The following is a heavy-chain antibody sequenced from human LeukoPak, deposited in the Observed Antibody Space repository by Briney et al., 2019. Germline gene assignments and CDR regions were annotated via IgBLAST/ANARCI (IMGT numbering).Heavy chain of an antibody. V-gene: IGHV3-49*04. D-gene: IGHD1-7*01. CDR2: IRSKAYGGTT. J-gene: IGHJ5*02. CDR3: TRVLGELRWFDP. Sequence: GGSLRLSCTVSGFTFGDYAMSWVRQAPGKRLEWVGFIRSKAYGGTTEYAASVKGRFTISRDDSKSIAYLQMSSLRTEDTAVYYCTRVLGELRWFDPWGLGTLVTVSS. CDR1: GFTFGDYA.